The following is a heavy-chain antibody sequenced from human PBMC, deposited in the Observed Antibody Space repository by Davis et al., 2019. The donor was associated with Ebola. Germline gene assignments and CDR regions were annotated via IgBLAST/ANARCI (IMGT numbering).Heavy chain of an antibody. D-gene: IGHD3-3*01. CDR2: ISGSGGST. V-gene: IGHV3-23*01. CDR3: AKDPQYYEFWSGYSPLYGMDV. J-gene: IGHJ6*02. Sequence: PGGSLRLSCAASGFTFSSYAMSWVRQAPGKGLEWVSAISGSGGSTYYADSVKGRFTISRDNSKNTLYLQMNSLRSEDTAVYYCAKDPQYYEFWSGYSPLYGMDVWGQGTTVTVSS. CDR1: GFTFSSYA.